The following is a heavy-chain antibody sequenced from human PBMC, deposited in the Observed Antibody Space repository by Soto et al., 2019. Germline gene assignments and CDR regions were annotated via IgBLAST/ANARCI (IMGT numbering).Heavy chain of an antibody. D-gene: IGHD3-10*01. Sequence: QVQLVQSGAELKKPGASVKVSCKASGYTFSNYDMNWVRQATGQGPEWIGWVNPNNGDTGYAQKFQGRVTLTTAISTTPAYMELTSLRSEDTAIYYCPKVSRKGSAIDFDYWGQGTLITVSS. CDR2: VNPNNGDT. CDR3: PKVSRKGSAIDFDY. V-gene: IGHV1-8*01. CDR1: GYTFSNYD. J-gene: IGHJ4*02.